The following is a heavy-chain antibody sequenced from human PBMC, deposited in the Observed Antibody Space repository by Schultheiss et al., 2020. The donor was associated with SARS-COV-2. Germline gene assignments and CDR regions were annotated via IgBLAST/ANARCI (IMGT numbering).Heavy chain of an antibody. Sequence: SVKVSCKASGGTFSSYAISWVRQAPGQGLEWMGGIIPIFGTANYAQKFQGRVTMTTDTSTSTAYMELRSLRSDDTAVYYCAREAEVVIDYWGQGTLVTVSS. J-gene: IGHJ4*02. CDR3: AREAEVVIDY. D-gene: IGHD3-22*01. CDR1: GGTFSSYA. CDR2: IIPIFGTA. V-gene: IGHV1-69*05.